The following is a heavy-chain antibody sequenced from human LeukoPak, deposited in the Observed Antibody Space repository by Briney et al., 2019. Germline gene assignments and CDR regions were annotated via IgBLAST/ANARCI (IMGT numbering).Heavy chain of an antibody. J-gene: IGHJ4*02. D-gene: IGHD2-15*01. Sequence: ASVKVSCKASGYTFTSYDINWVRQATGQGLEWMGWMNPNSGNTGYAQKFQGRVTMTRNTSISTAYMELSSLRSEDTAVYYCARPYCSGGSCYSGNIDYWGQGTLVTVSS. CDR1: GYTFTSYD. CDR3: ARPYCSGGSCYSGNIDY. CDR2: MNPNSGNT. V-gene: IGHV1-8*01.